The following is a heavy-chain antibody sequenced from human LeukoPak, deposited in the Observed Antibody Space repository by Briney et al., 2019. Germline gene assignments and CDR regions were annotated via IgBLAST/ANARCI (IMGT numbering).Heavy chain of an antibody. J-gene: IGHJ4*02. V-gene: IGHV3-23*01. D-gene: IGHD2-2*02. CDR3: AKPPIVVVPAAISDDY. CDR1: GFTFSSYA. CDR2: ISGSGGST. Sequence: PGGSLRLSCAASGFTFSSYAMSWVRQAPGKGLEWVSAISGSGGSTYYADSVKGRFTIPRDNSKNTLYLQMNSLRAEDTAVYYCAKPPIVVVPAAISDDYWGQGTLVTVSS.